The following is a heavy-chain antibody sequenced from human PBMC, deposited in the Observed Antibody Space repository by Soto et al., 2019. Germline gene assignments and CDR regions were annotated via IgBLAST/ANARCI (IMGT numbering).Heavy chain of an antibody. Sequence: QVQLVQSGTEVKKPGASVKVSCKTSGYTFTSYGITWVRQAPGQAPEWMGWINAYNGKTYYAQNIQGRVIMTTDTSTTTAYMELRSLRSDDTAVYYCARGRVRVTMIVVAAPFDYWGQGSLVTVSS. J-gene: IGHJ4*02. CDR3: ARGRVRVTMIVVAAPFDY. CDR1: GYTFTSYG. V-gene: IGHV1-18*01. CDR2: INAYNGKT. D-gene: IGHD3-22*01.